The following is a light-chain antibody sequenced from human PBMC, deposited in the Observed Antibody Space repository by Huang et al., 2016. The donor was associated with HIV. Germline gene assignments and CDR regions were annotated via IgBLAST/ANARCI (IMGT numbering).Light chain of an antibody. CDR3: MQGTHWPL. J-gene: IGKJ2*01. CDR1: QSLVHSDGNTY. Sequence: DVVMTQSPLSLPVTLGQPASISCRSSQSLVHSDGNTYLNWFQQRPGQSPRRLIYKVSNRDSGVPDRVSGSGSGTDFTLKISRVEAEDVGVYYCMQGTHWPLFGQGTKLEIK. CDR2: KVS. V-gene: IGKV2-30*02.